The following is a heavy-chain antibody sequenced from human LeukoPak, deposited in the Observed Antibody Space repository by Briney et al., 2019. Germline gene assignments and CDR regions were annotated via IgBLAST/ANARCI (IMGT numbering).Heavy chain of an antibody. V-gene: IGHV4-59*08. CDR1: GGSISRYY. J-gene: IGHJ3*02. Sequence: SETLSLTCNGSGGSISRYYWSWIRQPPGKGLEWIGYIYYSGSTNYNPSLKSRVSISVDTAKNQFSLRLSSVTAADTAVYYCARGASYYDSSGYYYTDAFDIWGQGTMVTVSS. D-gene: IGHD3-22*01. CDR3: ARGASYYDSSGYYYTDAFDI. CDR2: IYYSGST.